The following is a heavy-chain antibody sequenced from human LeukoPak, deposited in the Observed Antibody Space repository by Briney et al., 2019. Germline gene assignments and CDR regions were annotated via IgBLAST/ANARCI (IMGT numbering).Heavy chain of an antibody. Sequence: PSETLSLTCAVYGGSFSGYYWSWIRQPPGKGLEWIGEINHSGSTNYNPSLKSRVTISVDTSKNQFSRKRSSVTAADTAVYYCARVRGWRWGQGTLVTVSA. CDR1: GGSFSGYY. D-gene: IGHD3-10*01. CDR3: ARVRGWR. V-gene: IGHV4-34*01. J-gene: IGHJ4*02. CDR2: INHSGST.